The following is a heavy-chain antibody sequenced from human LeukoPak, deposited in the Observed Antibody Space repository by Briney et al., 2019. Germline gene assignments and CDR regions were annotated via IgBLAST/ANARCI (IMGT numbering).Heavy chain of an antibody. CDR3: ARDLEVRGVINFFDY. V-gene: IGHV1-2*06. Sequence: ASVKVSCKASGHTSTTYAIHWVRQAPGQGLEWMGRINPNSGGTNYAQKFQGRVTMTRDTSISTAYMELSRLRSDDTAVYYCARDLEVRGVINFFDYWGQGTLVTVSS. CDR1: GHTSTTYA. CDR2: INPNSGGT. D-gene: IGHD3-10*01. J-gene: IGHJ4*02.